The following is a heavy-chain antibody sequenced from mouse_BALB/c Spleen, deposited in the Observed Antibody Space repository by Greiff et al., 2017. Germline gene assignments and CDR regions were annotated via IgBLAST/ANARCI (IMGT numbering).Heavy chain of an antibody. CDR3: ARYGNYERVYYAMDY. V-gene: IGHV5-17*02. Sequence: EVMLVESGGGLVQPGGSRKLSCAASGFTFSSFGMHWVRQAPEKGLEWVAYISSGSSTIYYADTVKGRFTISRDNPKNTLFLQMTSLRSEDTAMYYCARYGNYERVYYAMDYWGQGTSVTVSS. J-gene: IGHJ4*01. CDR1: GFTFSSFG. CDR2: ISSGSSTI. D-gene: IGHD2-1*01.